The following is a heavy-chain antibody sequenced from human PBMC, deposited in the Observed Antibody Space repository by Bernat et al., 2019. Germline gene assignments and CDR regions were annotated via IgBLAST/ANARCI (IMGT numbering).Heavy chain of an antibody. CDR1: GFTFSDYY. D-gene: IGHD6-19*01. V-gene: IGHV3-11*05. CDR3: SASIAVAGERGYFDY. Sequence: QVQLVESGGGLVKPGGSLRLSCAASGFTFSDYYMSWIRQAPGKGLEWVSYISSSSSYTNYADSVKGRFTISRDNAKNSLYLQMNILRAEDTAVYYCSASIAVAGERGYFDYWGQGTLVTVSS. J-gene: IGHJ4*02. CDR2: ISSSSSYT.